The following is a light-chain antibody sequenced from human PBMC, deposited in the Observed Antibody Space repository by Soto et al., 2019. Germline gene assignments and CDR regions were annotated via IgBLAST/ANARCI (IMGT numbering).Light chain of an antibody. J-gene: IGLJ1*01. CDR3: CSYAGSYTSYV. CDR2: SNN. V-gene: IGLV1-44*01. Sequence: QSVLTQPPPASGTPGQRVTISCSGSNSNIGSNTVHWYQQLPGTAPKLLIYSNNQRPSGVPDRFSGSKSGTSASLAISGLQSEDEADYYCCSYAGSYTSYVFGTGTKVTVL. CDR1: NSNIGSNT.